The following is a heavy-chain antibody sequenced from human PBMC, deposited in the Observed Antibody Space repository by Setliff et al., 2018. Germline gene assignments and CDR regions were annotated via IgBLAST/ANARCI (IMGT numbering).Heavy chain of an antibody. CDR2: INPTGGLT. CDR3: ARDRFYNSWSGTSITAPHDAFDI. CDR1: GYTFTSYY. D-gene: IGHD3-3*01. J-gene: IGHJ3*02. V-gene: IGHV1-46*03. Sequence: ASVKVSCKASGYTFTSYYIHGVRQAPGQGLEWMGIINPTGGLTRYAQKFQARVTMTRDTSTSTVYLEVSSLRSEDTAVYFCARDRFYNSWSGTSITAPHDAFDIWGQGTMVTVSS.